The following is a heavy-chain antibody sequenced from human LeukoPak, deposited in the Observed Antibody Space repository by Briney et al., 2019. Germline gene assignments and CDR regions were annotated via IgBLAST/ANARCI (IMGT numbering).Heavy chain of an antibody. J-gene: IGHJ3*02. Sequence: ASVKVSCKASGYTFTSYYMHWVRQAPGQGLEWMGLINPSGGSTSYAQEFQGRVTMTRDTSTSTVYMELSSLRSEDTAVYYCARDYPGWYCTNGVCTGVHDAFDIWGQGTMVTVSS. V-gene: IGHV1-46*01. CDR1: GYTFTSYY. D-gene: IGHD2-8*01. CDR2: INPSGGST. CDR3: ARDYPGWYCTNGVCTGVHDAFDI.